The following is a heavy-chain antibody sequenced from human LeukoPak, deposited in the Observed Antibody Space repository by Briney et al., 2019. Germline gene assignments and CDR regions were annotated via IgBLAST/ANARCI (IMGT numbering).Heavy chain of an antibody. Sequence: SETLSLTCAVYGGSFSSYYWSWIRQPPGKGLEWIGYIYYSGSTNYNPSLKSRVTISVDTSKNQLSLKLSSVTAADTAVYYCARVSSDTQGPRYYYYGMDVWGQGTTVTVSS. CDR2: IYYSGST. V-gene: IGHV4-59*01. CDR3: ARVSSDTQGPRYYYYGMDV. D-gene: IGHD6-6*01. CDR1: GGSFSSYY. J-gene: IGHJ6*02.